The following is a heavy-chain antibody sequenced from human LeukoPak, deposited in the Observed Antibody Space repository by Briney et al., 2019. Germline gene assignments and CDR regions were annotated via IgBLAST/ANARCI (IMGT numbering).Heavy chain of an antibody. CDR3: ARGYYGEPGFHGGVFDY. V-gene: IGHV1-69*05. Sequence: SVKVSCKASGGTFSSYAISWVRRAPGQGLEWMGGIIPIFGTANYAQKFQGRVTITTDESTSTAYMELSSLRSEDTAVYYCARGYYGEPGFHGGVFDYWGQGTLVTVSS. CDR1: GGTFSSYA. CDR2: IIPIFGTA. J-gene: IGHJ4*02. D-gene: IGHD3-16*01.